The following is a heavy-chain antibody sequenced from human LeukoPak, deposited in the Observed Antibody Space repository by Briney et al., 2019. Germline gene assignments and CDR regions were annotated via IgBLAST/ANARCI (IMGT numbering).Heavy chain of an antibody. CDR2: AYYSGST. CDR1: DGSISNYY. Sequence: PSETLSLTCSVFDGSISNYYWSWIRQPPGKGLEWIGYAYYSGSTTYNPSLESRVTISVDTSKNQFSLKLSSVTAADTAVYYCARDKVPGDYWGQGTLVTVSS. V-gene: IGHV4-59*01. CDR3: ARDKVPGDY. D-gene: IGHD1-1*01. J-gene: IGHJ4*02.